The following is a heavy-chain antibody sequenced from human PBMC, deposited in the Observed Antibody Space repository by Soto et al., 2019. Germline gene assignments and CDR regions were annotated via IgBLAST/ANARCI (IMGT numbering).Heavy chain of an antibody. J-gene: IGHJ4*02. V-gene: IGHV3-15*01. CDR3: ARALRGIGPKFYFDY. CDR1: GFTFSNAW. Sequence: GGSLRLSCAASGFTFSNAWMSWVRQAPGKGLEWVGRIKSKTDGGTTDYAAPVKGRFTISRDDSKNTLYLQMNSLRAEDTAAYYCARALRGIGPKFYFDYWGQGTLVTVSS. CDR2: IKSKTDGGTT. D-gene: IGHD3-10*01.